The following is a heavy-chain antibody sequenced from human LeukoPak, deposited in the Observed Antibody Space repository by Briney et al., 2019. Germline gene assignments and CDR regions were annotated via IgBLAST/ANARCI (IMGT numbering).Heavy chain of an antibody. CDR1: GGSVSSGSDY. D-gene: IGHD3-10*01. CDR3: ARGQAALWFGEL. CDR2: ISYSGST. J-gene: IGHJ4*02. V-gene: IGHV4-61*01. Sequence: SQTLSLTCTVSGGSVSSGSDYWSWIRQPPWKGLEWIGHISYSGSTNYNPSLKSRVTISLDTSKNQLSLKLSSVTTADTAVYYCARGQAALWFGELWGQGTLVTVSS.